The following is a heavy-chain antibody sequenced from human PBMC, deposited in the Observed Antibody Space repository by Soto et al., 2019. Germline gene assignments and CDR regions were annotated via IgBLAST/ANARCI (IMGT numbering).Heavy chain of an antibody. Sequence: QVQLQESGPGLVKPSETLSLTCTVSGGSINSYYWSWIRQSPGKGPEWIGYIYSSGSTNYNPSLRSRGTISVDTSKNQFSLKLSSVAPADTAIYFCARQRAVSGSSYWYFDLWGRGTLVTVSS. CDR3: ARQRAVSGSSYWYFDL. CDR1: GGSINSYY. CDR2: IYSSGST. V-gene: IGHV4-59*01. J-gene: IGHJ2*01. D-gene: IGHD6-19*01.